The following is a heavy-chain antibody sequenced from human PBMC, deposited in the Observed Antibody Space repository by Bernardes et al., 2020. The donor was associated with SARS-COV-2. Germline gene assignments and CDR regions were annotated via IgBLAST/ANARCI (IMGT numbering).Heavy chain of an antibody. CDR1: GFTFSTYN. CDR2: ISSSGSTK. CDR3: ARITRVDLDF. D-gene: IGHD1-20*01. J-gene: IGHJ4*02. V-gene: IGHV3-48*02. Sequence: GGSLRLSCAASGFTFSTYNMNWVRQAPGQGLEWVSYISSSGSTKDYADSVKGRFTISRDNAKNSLYLQMNSLRDEDTAMYYCARITRVDLDFWGQGTLVTVSS.